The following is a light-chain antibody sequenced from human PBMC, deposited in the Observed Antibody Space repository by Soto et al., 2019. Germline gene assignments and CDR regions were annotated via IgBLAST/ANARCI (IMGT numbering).Light chain of an antibody. CDR2: DVS. CDR1: SRDVGIYTY. V-gene: IGLV2-14*03. Sequence: QSVLTQPASVSGSPGQSITISCTGTSRDVGIYTYASWYQHHPGKAPKLIIYDVSNRPSGVSNRFSGSKSGNTASLTISGLQAEDEADYYCSSYAGSTTVVFGGGTKLTVL. J-gene: IGLJ2*01. CDR3: SSYAGSTTVV.